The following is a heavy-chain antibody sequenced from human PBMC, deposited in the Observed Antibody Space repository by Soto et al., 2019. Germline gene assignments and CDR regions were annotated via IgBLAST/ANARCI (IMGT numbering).Heavy chain of an antibody. CDR1: GFTFSSYS. V-gene: IGHV3-48*01. J-gene: IGHJ2*01. Sequence: EVQLVESGGGLVQPGGSLRLSCAASGFTFSSYSMNWVRQAPGKGLEWVSYISSSSDTIYYADSVKGRFTISRENAKNSLYLQMNSLRAEDTAVYYCATNPGRDGYKFPWYFDLWGRGTLVTVSS. CDR3: ATNPGRDGYKFPWYFDL. D-gene: IGHD5-12*01. CDR2: ISSSSDTI.